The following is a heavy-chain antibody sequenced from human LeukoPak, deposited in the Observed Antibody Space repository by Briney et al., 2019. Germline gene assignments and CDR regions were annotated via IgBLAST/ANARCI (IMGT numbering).Heavy chain of an antibody. V-gene: IGHV4-31*03. CDR1: GGSISSGGYY. CDR3: ARELRHYYDSSGYFY. D-gene: IGHD3-22*01. Sequence: PSETLSPTCTVSGGSISSGGYYWSWIRQHPGKGLEWIGYIYYSGSTYYNPSLKSRVTISVDTSKNQFSLKLSSVTAADTAVYYCARELRHYYDSSGYFYWGQGTLVTVSS. J-gene: IGHJ4*02. CDR2: IYYSGST.